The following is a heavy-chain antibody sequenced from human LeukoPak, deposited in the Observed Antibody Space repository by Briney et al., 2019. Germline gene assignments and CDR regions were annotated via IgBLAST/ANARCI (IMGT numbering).Heavy chain of an antibody. CDR3: ARGRYSGYERKLNWFDP. D-gene: IGHD5-12*01. CDR1: GGSFSGYY. V-gene: IGHV4-34*01. J-gene: IGHJ5*02. CDR2: INHSGST. Sequence: SETLSLTCAVYGGSFSGYYWSWIRQPPGKGLEWIGEINHSGSTNYNPSLKSRVTISVDTSKNQFSLQLSSVPAADTAVYYCARGRYSGYERKLNWFDPWGQGTLVTVSS.